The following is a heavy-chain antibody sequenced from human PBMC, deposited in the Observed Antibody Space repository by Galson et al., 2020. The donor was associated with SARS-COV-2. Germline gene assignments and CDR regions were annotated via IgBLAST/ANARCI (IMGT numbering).Heavy chain of an antibody. Sequence: SEPLSLTCTVSGGSISSNYWSWIRQPPGKGLEWIGYIYYSGSTKYNPSLKSRVTISGDTSKNQFSLKLTSVTAADTAVYYCARGDKSGPLDAFDIWGRGTMVTVSA. CDR1: GGSISSNY. CDR2: IYYSGST. D-gene: IGHD3-3*01. J-gene: IGHJ3*02. CDR3: ARGDKSGPLDAFDI. V-gene: IGHV4-59*01.